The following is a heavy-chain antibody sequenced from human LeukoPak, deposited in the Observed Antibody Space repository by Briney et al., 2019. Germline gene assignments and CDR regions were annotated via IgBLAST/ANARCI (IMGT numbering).Heavy chain of an antibody. D-gene: IGHD2-15*01. CDR3: ARGRPHGSDY. J-gene: IGHJ4*02. CDR1: GFSFSSYW. V-gene: IGHV3-74*01. Sequence: GGSLRLSCAASGFSFSSYWMNWFRQAPGKGLVWVSRISSDGSSTNYADSVKGRFTISRDNAKNTLYLQMNSLRVEDTAVYYCARGRPHGSDYWGQGTLVTVSS. CDR2: ISSDGSST.